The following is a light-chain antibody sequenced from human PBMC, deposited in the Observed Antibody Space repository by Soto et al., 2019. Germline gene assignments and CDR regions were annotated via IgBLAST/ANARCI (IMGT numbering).Light chain of an antibody. V-gene: IGLV1-40*01. Sequence: QAVVTQPPSVSGAPGQRVTISCTGSSSNIGARYDVHWYQQLPGTAPKLLIYGNTNRPSGVPDRFSGSKSGTSASLAITGLQAEDEADYYCQSYDSSLSGSYVVFGGGTKLTVL. J-gene: IGLJ2*01. CDR3: QSYDSSLSGSYVV. CDR2: GNT. CDR1: SSNIGARYD.